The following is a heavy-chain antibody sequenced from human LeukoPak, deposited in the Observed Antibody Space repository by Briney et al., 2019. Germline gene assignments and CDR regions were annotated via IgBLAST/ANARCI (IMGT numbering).Heavy chain of an antibody. CDR3: ARNIRLGIAAAGRAYFDY. CDR2: IYTSGST. D-gene: IGHD6-13*01. Sequence: SETLSLTCTVSGGSISSYYWSWMRQPAGKGLEWIGRIYTSGSTNYNPSLKSRVTMSVDTSKNQFSLKLSSVTAADTAVYYCARNIRLGIAAAGRAYFDYWGQGTLVTVSS. CDR1: GGSISSYY. J-gene: IGHJ4*02. V-gene: IGHV4-4*07.